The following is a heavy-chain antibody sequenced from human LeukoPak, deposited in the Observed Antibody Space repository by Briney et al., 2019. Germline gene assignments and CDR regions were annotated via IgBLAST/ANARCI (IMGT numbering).Heavy chain of an antibody. CDR1: GYTFTIYD. Sequence: ASVKVSFKASGYTFTIYDINWVRQAPGQGLEWMGWMNPNSGNTGYAQKFQGRVTMTRNTSISTAYMELSSLRSEDTAVYYCARVPPPTGYSSSWRRNFDYWGQGTLVTVSS. CDR3: ARVPPPTGYSSSWRRNFDY. V-gene: IGHV1-8*01. D-gene: IGHD6-13*01. J-gene: IGHJ4*02. CDR2: MNPNSGNT.